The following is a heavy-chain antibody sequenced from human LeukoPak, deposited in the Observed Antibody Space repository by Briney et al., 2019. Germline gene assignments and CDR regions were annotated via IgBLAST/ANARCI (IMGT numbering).Heavy chain of an antibody. Sequence: GESLRLSCAASGFTFSSYAMSWVRQAPGKGLEWVSAISGSGGSTYYADSEKGRFTISRDNSKNTLYLQMNSLRAEDTAVYYCAKAFMVRGPIYFDYWGQGTLVTVSS. CDR1: GFTFSSYA. J-gene: IGHJ4*02. D-gene: IGHD3-10*01. CDR3: AKAFMVRGPIYFDY. V-gene: IGHV3-23*01. CDR2: ISGSGGST.